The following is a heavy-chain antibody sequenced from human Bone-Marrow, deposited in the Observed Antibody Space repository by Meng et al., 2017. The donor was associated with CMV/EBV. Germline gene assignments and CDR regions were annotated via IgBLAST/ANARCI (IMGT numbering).Heavy chain of an antibody. V-gene: IGHV3-30-3*01. CDR2: ISYDGSNK. Sequence: GGSLRLSCAASGFTFSSYAMHWVRQAPGKGLEWVAVISYDGSNKYYADSVKGRFTISRDNSKNTLYLQMNSLRAEDTAVYYCAREGSSDAFDIWGQGTMVAVSS. J-gene: IGHJ3*02. CDR1: GFTFSSYA. CDR3: AREGSSDAFDI.